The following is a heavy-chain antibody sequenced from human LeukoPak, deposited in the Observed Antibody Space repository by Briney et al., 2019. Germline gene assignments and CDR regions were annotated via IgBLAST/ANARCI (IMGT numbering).Heavy chain of an antibody. V-gene: IGHV4-39*01. J-gene: IGHJ4*02. CDR2: IYYSGST. CDR1: GGSISGTTSY. D-gene: IGHD3-10*01. Sequence: SETLSLTCTVSGGSISGTTSYWGWIRQPPGKGLQWIGSIYYSGSTYYNPSLKSRVTISVDTSKNQFSLTLNSVTAADTAVYYCATLLSAPRDYWGQGILVTVSS. CDR3: ATLLSAPRDY.